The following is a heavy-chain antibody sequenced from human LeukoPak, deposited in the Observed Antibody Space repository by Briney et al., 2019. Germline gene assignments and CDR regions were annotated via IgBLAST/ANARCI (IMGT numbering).Heavy chain of an antibody. J-gene: IGHJ3*02. CDR2: IIGSGSST. Sequence: PGGSLRLSCAASGFTFSSYAMSWVRQAPGKGLEWVSAIIGSGSSTYYADSVKGRFTISRDNSKNTLFLQMNSLRAEDTVVYHCVRGYSGHSVYAFDIWGQGTMVTVSS. CDR1: GFTFSSYA. V-gene: IGHV3-23*01. CDR3: VRGYSGHSVYAFDI. D-gene: IGHD5-12*01.